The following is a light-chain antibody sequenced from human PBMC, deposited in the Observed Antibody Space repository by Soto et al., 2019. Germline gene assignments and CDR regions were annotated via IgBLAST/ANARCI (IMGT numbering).Light chain of an antibody. Sequence: QSVLTQPPSVSGAPGQRVTISCTGNSSNLGAGYDVHWYQQLPGTAPKLLIYRNTNRPSGVPDQFSGSKSGTSASLAITGLQAADEADYYCQSYESSLSGSGVVFGGGTKLTVL. CDR3: QSYESSLSGSGVV. J-gene: IGLJ2*01. V-gene: IGLV1-40*01. CDR2: RNT. CDR1: SSNLGAGYD.